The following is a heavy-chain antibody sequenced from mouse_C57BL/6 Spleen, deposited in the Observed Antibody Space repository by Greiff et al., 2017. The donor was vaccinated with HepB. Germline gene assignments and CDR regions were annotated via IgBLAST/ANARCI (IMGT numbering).Heavy chain of an antibody. CDR3: ARRVVAYYFDY. D-gene: IGHD1-1*01. J-gene: IGHJ2*01. CDR1: GYTFTSYG. Sequence: VQLMESGAELARPGASVKLSCKASGYTFTSYGISWVKQRTGQGLEWIGEIYPRSGNTYYNEKFKGKATLTADKSSSTAYMELRSLTSEDSAVYFCARRVVAYYFDYWGQGTTLTVSS. CDR2: IYPRSGNT. V-gene: IGHV1-81*01.